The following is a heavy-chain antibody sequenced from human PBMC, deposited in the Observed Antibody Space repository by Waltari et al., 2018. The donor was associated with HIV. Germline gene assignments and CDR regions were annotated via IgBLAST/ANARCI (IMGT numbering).Heavy chain of an antibody. CDR1: GFPFSIYA. J-gene: IGHJ5*02. D-gene: IGHD6-13*01. CDR2: ISGRGDNR. Sequence: EVQLLESGGGLVQPGGSLRLSCRASGFPFSIYAMNWVRQAPGKGLEWVAGISGRGDNRYYADSVKGRFTISRDNSKNKVFLQMKSLRPEDTAFYYCTKDPVTAVGNINWFDPWGQGTLVTVSS. CDR3: TKDPVTAVGNINWFDP. V-gene: IGHV3-23*01.